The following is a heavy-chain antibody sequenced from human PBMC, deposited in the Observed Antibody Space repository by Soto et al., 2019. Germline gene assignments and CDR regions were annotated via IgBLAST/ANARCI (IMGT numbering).Heavy chain of an antibody. CDR2: INPNSGGT. CDR3: ARDLARGGGSAGFDY. D-gene: IGHD1-26*01. J-gene: IGHJ4*02. V-gene: IGHV1-2*02. Sequence: GSVKVTCKDSGYTFTGYYMHWVRQAPGQGLEWMGWINPNSGGTRYQQKFQGRVTMTRDTSISPVYMALTRLRSDDTAVYYCARDLARGGGSAGFDYWGQGTLVTVSS. CDR1: GYTFTGYY.